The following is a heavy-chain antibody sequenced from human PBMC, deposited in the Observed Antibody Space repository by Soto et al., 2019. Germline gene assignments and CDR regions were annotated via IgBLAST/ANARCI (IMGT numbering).Heavy chain of an antibody. D-gene: IGHD4-17*01. CDR1: GGSFSGYY. CDR2: INHSGST. CDR3: ARVPSTVVTRMYGMDV. V-gene: IGHV4-34*01. Sequence: PXETLSLTCAVYGGSFSGYYWSWIRQPPGKGLEWIGEINHSGSTNYNPSLKSRVTISVDTSKNQFSLKLSSVTAADTAVYYCARVPSTVVTRMYGMDVWGQGTTVTVYS. J-gene: IGHJ6*02.